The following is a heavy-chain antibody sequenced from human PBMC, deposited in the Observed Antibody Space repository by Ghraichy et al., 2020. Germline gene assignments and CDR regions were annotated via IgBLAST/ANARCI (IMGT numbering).Heavy chain of an antibody. J-gene: IGHJ6*02. Sequence: SGPTLVKPTETLTLTCTVSGFSFSNARMGVSWIRQPPGKALEWLAHIFSNDEKSYSTSLKSRLTISKDTSKSQVVLTMTNMDPVDTATYYCARGIWGSGYYPPDVWGQGTTVTVSS. D-gene: IGHD3-22*01. CDR1: GFSFSNARMG. CDR3: ARGIWGSGYYPPDV. V-gene: IGHV2-26*01. CDR2: IFSNDEK.